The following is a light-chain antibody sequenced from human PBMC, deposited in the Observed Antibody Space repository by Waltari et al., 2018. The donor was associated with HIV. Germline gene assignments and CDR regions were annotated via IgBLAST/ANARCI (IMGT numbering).Light chain of an antibody. Sequence: QAGLTQPPSVSKDLRQTATLTCTGNINNVGDQGAAWLQQHQGHPPKLLSPRNNNRPLGSSERFPASRSGNTASLTITGLQPEDEADYYCSAWDSSLSAWVFGGGTKLTVL. CDR3: SAWDSSLSAWV. V-gene: IGLV10-54*01. J-gene: IGLJ3*02. CDR1: INNVGDQG. CDR2: RNN.